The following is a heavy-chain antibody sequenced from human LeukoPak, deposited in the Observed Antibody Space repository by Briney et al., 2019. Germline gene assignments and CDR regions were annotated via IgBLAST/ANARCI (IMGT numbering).Heavy chain of an antibody. J-gene: IGHJ6*02. Sequence: GGSLRLSCAASGFSFHDYDMHWVRQAPGKGLEWVAGITWDSGRIGYADSVKGRFTVSRDNAQNSLYLQMNSLRPEDTALYYCAKDLDASGRQNDYYYYGMDAWGQGTTVTVSS. CDR1: GFSFHDYD. D-gene: IGHD3-10*01. CDR2: ITWDSGRI. CDR3: AKDLDASGRQNDYYYYGMDA. V-gene: IGHV3-9*01.